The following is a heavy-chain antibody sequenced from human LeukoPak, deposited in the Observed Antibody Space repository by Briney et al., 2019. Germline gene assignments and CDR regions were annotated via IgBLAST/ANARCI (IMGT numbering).Heavy chain of an antibody. D-gene: IGHD2-2*02. CDR3: ARRAIGYCSSTSCYKAFDI. Sequence: GESLKISCKGSGYSLTSYWIGWVRQMPGKGLEWMGIIYPGDSDTRYSPSFQGQVTISADKSISTAYLQWSSLKASDTAMYYCARRAIGYCSSTSCYKAFDIWGQGTMVTVSS. CDR1: GYSLTSYW. CDR2: IYPGDSDT. J-gene: IGHJ3*02. V-gene: IGHV5-51*01.